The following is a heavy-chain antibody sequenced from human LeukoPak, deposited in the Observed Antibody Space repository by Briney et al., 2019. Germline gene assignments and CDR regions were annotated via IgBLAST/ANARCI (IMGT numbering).Heavy chain of an antibody. CDR1: GYIFTDYY. V-gene: IGHV1-69-2*01. J-gene: IGHJ4*03. Sequence: ASVKLSCKGSGYIFTDYYIHWVQLAPGKGLEWMGRVDPADGETIHSEKFQGRLTITADTSIDTSFMELRSLTSDDTAVYFCGTAVVGRQPSDWGHGSLVTVSS. CDR3: GTAVVGRQPSD. D-gene: IGHD6-6*01. CDR2: VDPADGET.